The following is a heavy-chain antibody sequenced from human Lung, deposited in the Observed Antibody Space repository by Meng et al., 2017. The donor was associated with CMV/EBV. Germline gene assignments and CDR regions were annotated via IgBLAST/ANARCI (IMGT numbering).Heavy chain of an antibody. D-gene: IGHD2-15*01. CDR1: GDTCSIYA. J-gene: IGHJ4*03. V-gene: IGHV1-69*10. Sequence: SGDTCSIYAINCVRQAPGQGLGWMGGTIALIGIAHYAQKFQGRVTISGETSTSTSYMEVSSLTSEDTTMYYCARLAEGSGGSCYFANWGQGTLVTVSS. CDR2: TIALIGIA. CDR3: ARLAEGSGGSCYFAN.